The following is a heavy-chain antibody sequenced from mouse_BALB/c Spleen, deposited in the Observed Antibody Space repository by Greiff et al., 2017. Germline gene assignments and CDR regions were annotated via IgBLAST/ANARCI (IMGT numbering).Heavy chain of an antibody. Sequence: QVQLQQSGAELMKPGASVKISCKATGYTFSSYWIEWVKQRPGHGLEWIGEILPGSGSTNYNEKFKGKATFTADTSSNTAYMQLSSLTSEDSAVYYCARREMGLLRSWYFDVWGAGTTVTVSS. D-gene: IGHD1-1*01. V-gene: IGHV1-9*01. CDR3: ARREMGLLRSWYFDV. J-gene: IGHJ1*01. CDR1: GYTFSSYW. CDR2: ILPGSGST.